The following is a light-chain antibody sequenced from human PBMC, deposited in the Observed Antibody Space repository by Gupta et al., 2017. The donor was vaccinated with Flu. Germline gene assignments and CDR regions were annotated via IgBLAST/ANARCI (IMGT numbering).Light chain of an antibody. Sequence: ASVGDRVTITCRASQKISSYLDWYQQKPGKAPKLLIYAASTVHSGVPSRFSGSGFGTDFTLTISSLQPEDFTSYYCQHRYSIPWTFGRGTKVEIK. V-gene: IGKV1-39*01. CDR2: AAS. CDR1: QKISSY. CDR3: QHRYSIPWT. J-gene: IGKJ1*01.